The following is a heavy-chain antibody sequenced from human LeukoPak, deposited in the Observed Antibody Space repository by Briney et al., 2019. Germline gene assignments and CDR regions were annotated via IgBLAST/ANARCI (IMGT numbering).Heavy chain of an antibody. J-gene: IGHJ3*01. V-gene: IGHV1-46*01. Sequence: ASVKVSCKASGYTFTSYYVHWVRQAPGQGLEWMGIISPSGASTSYAQKFQGRVAMTRDMSTSTVYMELSSLISEDTAVYYCARGSSRGPRDAFDFWGQGAMVTLSS. CDR2: ISPSGAST. CDR1: GYTFTSYY. CDR3: ARGSSRGPRDAFDF. D-gene: IGHD2-15*01.